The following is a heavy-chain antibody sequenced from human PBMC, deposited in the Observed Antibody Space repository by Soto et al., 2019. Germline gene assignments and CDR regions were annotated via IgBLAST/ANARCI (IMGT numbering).Heavy chain of an antibody. V-gene: IGHV4-34*01. D-gene: IGHD3-10*01. Sequence: KPSETLSLTCAVYGGSFSGYYWSWIRQPPGKGLEWIGEINHSGSTNYNPSLKSRVTISVDTSKNQFSLKLSSVTAADTAVYYCARTWSSGSGSYCFDYWGQGTLVTVSS. CDR3: ARTWSSGSGSYCFDY. CDR1: GGSFSGYY. J-gene: IGHJ4*02. CDR2: INHSGST.